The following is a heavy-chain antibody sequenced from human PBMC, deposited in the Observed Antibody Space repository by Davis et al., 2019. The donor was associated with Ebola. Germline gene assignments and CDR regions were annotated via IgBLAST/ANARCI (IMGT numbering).Heavy chain of an antibody. D-gene: IGHD3-3*01. CDR3: ARVEGYYDFWSGLRGDYFDY. CDR1: GFTFSSFE. CDR2: ISGSGSTI. J-gene: IGHJ4*02. Sequence: GGSLRLSCAASGFTFSSFEMTWVRQAPGKGLEWVSYISGSGSTIFYADSVKGRFTISRDNAKNSLYLQMNSLRAEDTAVYYCARVEGYYDFWSGLRGDYFDYWGQGTLVTVSS. V-gene: IGHV3-48*03.